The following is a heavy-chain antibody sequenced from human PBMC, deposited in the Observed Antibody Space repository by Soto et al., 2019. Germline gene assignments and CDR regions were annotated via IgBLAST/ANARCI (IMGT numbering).Heavy chain of an antibody. D-gene: IGHD4-17*01. J-gene: IGHJ4*02. V-gene: IGHV3-15*01. CDR2: IKSKTDGGTT. Sequence: GGSLRLSCAASGFTFSNAWMSWVRQAPGKGLEWVGRIKSKTDGGTTDYAAPVKGRFTISRDDSKNTLYLQMNSLKTEDTAVYYCTTDFSSATVTNLSLDDWGQGTLVTVSS. CDR3: TTDFSSATVTNLSLDD. CDR1: GFTFSNAW.